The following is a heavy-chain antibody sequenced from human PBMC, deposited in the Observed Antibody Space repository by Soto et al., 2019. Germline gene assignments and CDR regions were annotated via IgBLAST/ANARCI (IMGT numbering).Heavy chain of an antibody. Sequence: QLQLQESGPGLVKPSQTLSLTCTVSGGSIISGDNYWSWVRQPPGKGLEWLGYISNSGNTYYNPSVKSRRTTSLDASKNQFSLHLSSVTAADTAVYFCARLGTLLGKVTNNWFDPWGQGALVTVSS. V-gene: IGHV4-30-4*01. D-gene: IGHD1-26*01. CDR3: ARLGTLLGKVTNNWFDP. CDR1: GGSIISGDNY. CDR2: ISNSGNT. J-gene: IGHJ5*02.